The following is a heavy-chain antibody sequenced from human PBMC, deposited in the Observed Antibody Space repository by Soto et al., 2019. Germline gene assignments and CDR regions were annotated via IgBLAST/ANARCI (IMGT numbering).Heavy chain of an antibody. CDR2: ISYDGSNK. D-gene: IGHD6-13*01. CDR1: GFTFRSYA. Sequence: QVPLVESGGGVVQPGRSLRLSCAASGFTFRSYAMHWVRQAPGKGLEWVAVISYDGSNKYYADSVKGRFTISRDNSKNTLYLQMNSLRAEDTAVYYCARGAAGTDYWGQGTLVTVSS. CDR3: ARGAAGTDY. V-gene: IGHV3-30-3*01. J-gene: IGHJ4*02.